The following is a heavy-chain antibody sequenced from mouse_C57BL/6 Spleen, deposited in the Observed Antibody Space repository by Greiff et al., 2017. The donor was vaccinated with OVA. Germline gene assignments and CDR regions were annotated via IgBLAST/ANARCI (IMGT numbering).Heavy chain of an antibody. V-gene: IGHV5-6*01. D-gene: IGHD2-4*01. J-gene: IGHJ1*03. CDR1: GFTFSSYG. CDR2: ISSGGSYT. Sequence: EVKLMESGGDLVKPGGSLKLSCAASGFTFSSYGMSWVRQTPDKRLEWVATISSGGSYTYYPDSVKGRFTISRDNAKNTLYLQMSSLKSEDTAMYYCARDYDYVGTDWYFDVWGTGTTVTVSS. CDR3: ARDYDYVGTDWYFDV.